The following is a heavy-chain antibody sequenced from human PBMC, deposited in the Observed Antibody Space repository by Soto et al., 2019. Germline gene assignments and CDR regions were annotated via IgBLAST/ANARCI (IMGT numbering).Heavy chain of an antibody. CDR1: GGSISSGGYS. V-gene: IGHV4-30-2*01. CDR2: IYHSGNI. J-gene: IGHJ5*02. CDR3: ARIPPP. Sequence: QLQLQESGSGLVKPSQTLSLTCAVSGGSISSGGYSWSWIRQPPGKGLEWIGYIYHSGNIYYNPSLKRRFTISVDRSKNQFSLKLSSVTAAHPTVYYCARIPPPWGQGTLVTVS. D-gene: IGHD2-21*01.